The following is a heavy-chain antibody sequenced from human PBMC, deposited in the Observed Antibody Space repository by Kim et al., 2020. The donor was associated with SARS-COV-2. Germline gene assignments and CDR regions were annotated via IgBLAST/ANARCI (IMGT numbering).Heavy chain of an antibody. CDR3: ARVFPISMIRGVVSLGWFDP. Sequence: ASVKVSCKASGYTFTSYGISWVRQAPGQGLEWMGWISAYNGNTNYAQKLQGRVSMTTDTSTTTAYMELRSLRSDDTAVYYCARVFPISMIRGVVSLGWFDPWGQGTLVTVSS. J-gene: IGHJ5*02. V-gene: IGHV1-18*04. D-gene: IGHD3-10*01. CDR2: ISAYNGNT. CDR1: GYTFTSYG.